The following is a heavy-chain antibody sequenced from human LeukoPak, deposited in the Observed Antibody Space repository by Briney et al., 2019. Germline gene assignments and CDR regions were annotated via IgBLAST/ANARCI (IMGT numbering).Heavy chain of an antibody. CDR3: ASLSSVYYYYYMDV. CDR1: GGSISSGDYY. Sequence: SETLSLTCTVSGGSISSGDYYWSWIRQPPGKGLEWIGYIYYSGSTYYNPSLKSRVTISVDTSKNQFSLKLSSVTAADTAVYYCASLSSVYYYYYMDVWGKGTTVTVSS. J-gene: IGHJ6*03. V-gene: IGHV4-30-4*08. CDR2: IYYSGST. D-gene: IGHD3-22*01.